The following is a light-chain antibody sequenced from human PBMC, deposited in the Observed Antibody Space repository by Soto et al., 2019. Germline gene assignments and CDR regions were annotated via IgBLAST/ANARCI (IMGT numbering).Light chain of an antibody. J-gene: IGKJ5*01. CDR3: HSRA. Sequence: EIQVTQKTSTLSASVGDEVTITCRASQTISRWLAWYQQKPGRAPKLLIYDASTLESGVPSRFSGSGSETEFTLTISRLQPDDFATYFCHSRAFGQGTRLEI. V-gene: IGKV1-5*01. CDR2: DAS. CDR1: QTISRW.